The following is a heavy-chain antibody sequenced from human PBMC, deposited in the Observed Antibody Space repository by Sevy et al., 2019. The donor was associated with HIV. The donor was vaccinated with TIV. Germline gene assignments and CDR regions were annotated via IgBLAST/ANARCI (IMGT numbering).Heavy chain of an antibody. V-gene: IGHV3-49*03. D-gene: IGHD4-17*01. CDR2: IRSEGYGGTT. J-gene: IGHJ4*02. CDR3: TRGRRVYADYGVDY. Sequence: GGSLRLSCTASGFTFGEYSMSWFRQAPGKGLEWVSFIRSEGYGGTTEYAASVKGRFTISRDDSKSIAYLQMSSLKTDDTAVYYCTRGRRVYADYGVDYWGQGTLVTVSS. CDR1: GFTFGEYS.